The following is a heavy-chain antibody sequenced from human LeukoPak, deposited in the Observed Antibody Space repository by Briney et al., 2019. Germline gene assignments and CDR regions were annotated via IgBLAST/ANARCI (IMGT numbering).Heavy chain of an antibody. CDR3: ARGIYYYGSGSSKAAFDI. CDR1: GFTFSSYA. J-gene: IGHJ3*02. D-gene: IGHD3-10*01. Sequence: GGSLRLSRAASGFTFSSYAMSWVRQAPGKGLEWVSAISGSGGSTYYADSVKGRFTISRDNSKNTLYLQMNSLRAEDTAVYYCARGIYYYGSGSSKAAFDIWGQGTMVTVSS. CDR2: ISGSGGST. V-gene: IGHV3-23*01.